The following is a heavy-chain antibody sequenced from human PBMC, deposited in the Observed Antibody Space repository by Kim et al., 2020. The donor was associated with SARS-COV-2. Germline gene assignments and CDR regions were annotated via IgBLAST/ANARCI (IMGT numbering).Heavy chain of an antibody. CDR1: GFTFRKVW. J-gene: IGHJ4*02. V-gene: IGHV3-15*01. D-gene: IGHD3-16*01. CDR2: IRSRTDGGPT. CDR3: TTDYERLGGLCDRENCHPAAL. Sequence: GGSLRLSCAASGFTFRKVWLSWVRQAPGKGLEWVCRIRSRTDGGPTDYSAPVKDRFIISRDDSKNTLYLQMNGLETADTAVYHCTTDYERLGGLCDRENCHPAALWGQGTLDTVSS.